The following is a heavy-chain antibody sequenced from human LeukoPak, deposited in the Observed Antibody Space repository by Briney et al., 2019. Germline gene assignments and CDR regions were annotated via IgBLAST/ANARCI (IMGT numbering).Heavy chain of an antibody. Sequence: SVKVSCKASGGTFSSYAISWVRQAPGQGLEWMGGIIPIFGTANYAQKFQGRVTITADKSTSTAYMELSSLRSEDTAVYYCARGGSSGYGYYYYGMDVWGKGTTVTVSS. CDR2: IIPIFGTA. V-gene: IGHV1-69*06. D-gene: IGHD6-19*01. CDR1: GGTFSSYA. J-gene: IGHJ6*04. CDR3: ARGGSSGYGYYYYGMDV.